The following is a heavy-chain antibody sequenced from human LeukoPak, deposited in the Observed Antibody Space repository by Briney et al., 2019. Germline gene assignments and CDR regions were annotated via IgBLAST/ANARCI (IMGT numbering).Heavy chain of an antibody. J-gene: IGHJ4*02. V-gene: IGHV1-69*04. CDR1: GGTSNSHA. Sequence: SVKVSCKASGGTSNSHAISWVRQAPGQGLEWMGRIIPNLGTTKRAQNFQDRVTLTADKSTNTAYMELTSLTSDDTAVYYCATTNDGGGYQWGDFFDFWGQGTLVTVSS. CDR3: ATTNDGGGYQWGDFFDF. D-gene: IGHD3-22*01. CDR2: IIPNLGTT.